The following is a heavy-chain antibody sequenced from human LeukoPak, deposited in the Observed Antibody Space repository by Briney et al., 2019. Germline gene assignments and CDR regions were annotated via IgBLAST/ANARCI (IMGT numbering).Heavy chain of an antibody. CDR2: IKQDGSEK. CDR3: ARESDYYYFDY. J-gene: IGHJ4*02. V-gene: IGHV3-7*05. CDR1: GFTFSSYW. D-gene: IGHD5-12*01. Sequence: GGSLRLSCAASGFTFSSYWMSWVRQAPGKGLEWVANIKQDGSEKYYVDSVKGRFTISRDNAKNSLYLQMNSLRANDTAVYYCARESDYYYFDYWGQGTLVTVSS.